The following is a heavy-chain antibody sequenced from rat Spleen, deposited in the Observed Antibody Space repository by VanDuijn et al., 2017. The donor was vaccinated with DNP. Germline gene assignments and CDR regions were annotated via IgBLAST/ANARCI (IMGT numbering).Heavy chain of an antibody. V-gene: IGHV5-25*01. J-gene: IGHJ4*01. Sequence: EVQLVESGGGLVQPGRSLKLSCAVSGITFSDHNMAWVRRSPTKGLEWVASIGPSGVATYYPDSVKGRFTISRDNAKSTLYLQMDSLRSEDTAIYYCARHRTISPYYYDMDAWGQGASVTVSS. CDR1: GITFSDHN. CDR2: IGPSGVAT. D-gene: IGHD3-8*01. CDR3: ARHRTISPYYYDMDA.